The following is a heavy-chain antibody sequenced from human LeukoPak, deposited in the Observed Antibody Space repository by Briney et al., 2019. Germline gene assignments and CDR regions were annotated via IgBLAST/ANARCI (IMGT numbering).Heavy chain of an antibody. CDR3: AGQTYITGGV. D-gene: IGHD1-14*01. V-gene: IGHV4-34*01. CDR2: INHSGST. CDR1: GGSFRGYY. J-gene: IGHJ6*02. Sequence: SETLSLTCAVYGGSFRGYYWSWIRQPPGKGLEWIGEINHSGSTTYNPSLKSRVTISLDTSKNQFFLTLSSVTAADTAIYYCAGQTYITGGVWGQGTTVTVSS.